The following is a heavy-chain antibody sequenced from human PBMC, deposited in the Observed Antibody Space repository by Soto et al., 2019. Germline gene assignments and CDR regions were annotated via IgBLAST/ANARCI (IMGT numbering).Heavy chain of an antibody. Sequence: EVQLVESGGGLVKPGGSLRLSCAASGFTFSSYSMNWVRPAPGKGLEWVSSISSSSTYIYYADSVKGRFTISRDNAKNSLYLQMNSLRAEDTAVYYCARDSRNYYGSGSYRYYFDYWGQGTLVTVSS. CDR3: ARDSRNYYGSGSYRYYFDY. D-gene: IGHD3-10*01. CDR1: GFTFSSYS. V-gene: IGHV3-21*01. J-gene: IGHJ4*02. CDR2: ISSSSTYI.